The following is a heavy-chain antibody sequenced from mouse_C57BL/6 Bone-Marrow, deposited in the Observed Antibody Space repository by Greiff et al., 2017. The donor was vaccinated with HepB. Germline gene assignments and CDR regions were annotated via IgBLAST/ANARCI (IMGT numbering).Heavy chain of an antibody. CDR2: ISSGSSTI. CDR1: GFTFSDYG. J-gene: IGHJ2*01. V-gene: IGHV5-17*01. CDR3: ARSHGNYFDY. D-gene: IGHD2-1*01. Sequence: EVKVVESGGGLVKPGGSLKLSCAASGFTFSDYGMHWVRQAPEKGLEWVAYISSGSSTIYYADTVKGRFTISRDNAKNTLFLQMTSLRSEDTAMYYCARSHGNYFDYWGQGTTLTVSS.